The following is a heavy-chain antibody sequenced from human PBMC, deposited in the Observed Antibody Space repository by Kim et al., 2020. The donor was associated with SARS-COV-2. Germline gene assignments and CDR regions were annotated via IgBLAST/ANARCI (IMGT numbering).Heavy chain of an antibody. CDR3: AQTRTGWGAAGAFDI. CDR2: IYPGDSDT. CDR1: GYSFTSYW. Sequence: GESLKISCKGSGYSFTSYWIGWVRQMPGKGLEWMGIIYPGDSDTRYSPSFEGQVTISADKSITTAYLQWSSLKASDTAMYYCAQTRTGWGAAGAFDIWGQGTMVTVSS. J-gene: IGHJ3*02. D-gene: IGHD6-13*01. V-gene: IGHV5-51*01.